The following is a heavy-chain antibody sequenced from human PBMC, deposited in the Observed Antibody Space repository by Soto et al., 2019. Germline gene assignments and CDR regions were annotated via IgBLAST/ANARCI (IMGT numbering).Heavy chain of an antibody. CDR3: ARERYSYGDDY. CDR2: MNPNSGNT. J-gene: IGHJ4*02. D-gene: IGHD5-18*01. CDR1: GYTFTSYD. Sequence: QVQLVQSGAEVKKPGASVKVSCKASGYTFTSYDLNWVRQATGQGLEWMGWMNPNSGNTGYAQKFQGRVTMTRNTSKSTGYLELSSLRSADTAVYYWARERYSYGDDYWGQGTLVTVSS. V-gene: IGHV1-8*01.